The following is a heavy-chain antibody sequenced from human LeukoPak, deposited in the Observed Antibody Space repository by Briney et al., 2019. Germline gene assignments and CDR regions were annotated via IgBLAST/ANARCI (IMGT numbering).Heavy chain of an antibody. Sequence: TSETLSLTCTVSGGSISSYYWSWIRQPPGKGLEWIGYIYYSGSTNYNPSLKSRVTISVDTSKNQFSLKLSSVTAADTAVYYCARLARGGWYVDYWGQGTLVTVSS. CDR2: IYYSGST. CDR1: GGSISSYY. D-gene: IGHD6-19*01. J-gene: IGHJ4*02. V-gene: IGHV4-59*08. CDR3: ARLARGGWYVDY.